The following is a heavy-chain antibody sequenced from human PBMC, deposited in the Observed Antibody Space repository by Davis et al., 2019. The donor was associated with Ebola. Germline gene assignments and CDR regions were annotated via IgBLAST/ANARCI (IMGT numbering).Heavy chain of an antibody. D-gene: IGHD4-11*01. CDR3: AKGVDYSYYYYGMDV. CDR2: IKQDGSEK. J-gene: IGHJ6*02. CDR1: GFTFSDYY. Sequence: GESLKISCAASGFTFSDYYMSWIRQAPGKGLEWVANIKQDGSEKYYVDSAKGRFTISRDNAKNSLYLQMNSLRAEDTAVYYCAKGVDYSYYYYGMDVWGQGTTVTVSS. V-gene: IGHV3-7*01.